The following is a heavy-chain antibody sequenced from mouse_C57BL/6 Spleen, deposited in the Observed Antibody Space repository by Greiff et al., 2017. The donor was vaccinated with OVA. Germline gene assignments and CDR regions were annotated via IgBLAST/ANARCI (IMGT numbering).Heavy chain of an antibody. J-gene: IGHJ2*01. V-gene: IGHV1-54*01. CDR2: INPGSGGT. CDR3: ARRGLAPFDY. CDR1: GYAFTNYL. Sequence: VQLQQSGAELVRPGTSVKVSCKASGYAFTNYLIEWVKQRPGQGLEWIGVINPGSGGTNYNEKFKGKATLTADKSSSTAYMQLSSLTSEDSAVYVCARRGLAPFDYWGQGTTLTVSS. D-gene: IGHD3-3*01.